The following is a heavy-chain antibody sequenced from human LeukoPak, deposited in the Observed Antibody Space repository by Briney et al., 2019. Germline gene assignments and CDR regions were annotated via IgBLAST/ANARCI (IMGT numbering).Heavy chain of an antibody. V-gene: IGHV3-74*01. D-gene: IGHD1-14*01. CDR3: VVVVEPPDSDGFDV. CDR2: INADGSTA. J-gene: IGHJ3*01. Sequence: PGGSLRLSCAASGFTFGNSWVHWVRQAPGKGLVWVSLINADGSTATYADSVKGRFTTSRDSARNTLSLQMNSLTIEDTAVYYCVVVVEPPDSDGFDVWGQGTMITVSS. CDR1: GFTFGNSW.